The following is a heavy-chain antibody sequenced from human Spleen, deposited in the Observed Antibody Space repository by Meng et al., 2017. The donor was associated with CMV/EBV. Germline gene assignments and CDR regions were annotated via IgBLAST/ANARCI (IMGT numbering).Heavy chain of an antibody. Sequence: GESLKISCAASGFTFSSYGMHWVRQDPGKGLEWVAFIRYDGSNKYYADSVKGRFTISRDNSKNTLYLQMNSLRAEDTAVYYCAKEVILRFLEWTSMDVWGQGTTVTVSS. J-gene: IGHJ6*02. CDR1: GFTFSSYG. CDR3: AKEVILRFLEWTSMDV. V-gene: IGHV3-30*02. CDR2: IRYDGSNK. D-gene: IGHD3-3*01.